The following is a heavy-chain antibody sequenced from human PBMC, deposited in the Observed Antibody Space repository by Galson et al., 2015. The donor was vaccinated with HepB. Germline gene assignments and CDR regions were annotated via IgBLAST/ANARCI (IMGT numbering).Heavy chain of an antibody. V-gene: IGHV1-69*13. CDR3: ALQWELEPYMDV. CDR2: IIPIFGTA. CDR1: GYTFTGYY. D-gene: IGHD1-26*01. J-gene: IGHJ6*03. Sequence: SVKVSCKASGYTFTGYYIHWVRQAPGQGLEWMGGIIPIFGTANYAQKFQGRVTITADESTSTAYMELSSLRSEDTAVYYCALQWELEPYMDVWGKGTTVTVSS.